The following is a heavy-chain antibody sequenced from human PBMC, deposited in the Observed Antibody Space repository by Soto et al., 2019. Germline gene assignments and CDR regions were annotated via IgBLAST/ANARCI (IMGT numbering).Heavy chain of an antibody. CDR1: GGTFSSYA. CDR3: AREEITMIVVVITPGGMDV. D-gene: IGHD3-22*01. Sequence: QVQLVQSGAEVKKPGSSVKVCCKASGGTFSSYAISWVRQAPGQGLEWMGGIIPIFGTANYAQKFQGRVTITADESTSTAYMELSSLRSEDTAVYYCAREEITMIVVVITPGGMDVWGQGTTVTVSS. V-gene: IGHV1-69*01. CDR2: IIPIFGTA. J-gene: IGHJ6*02.